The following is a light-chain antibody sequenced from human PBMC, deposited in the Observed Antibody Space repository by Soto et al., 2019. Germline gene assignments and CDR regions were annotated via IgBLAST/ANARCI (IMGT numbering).Light chain of an antibody. CDR1: QSVGSN. Sequence: DIQMTQSPSSLSASVGDRVTITCRASQSVGSNLNWYQQKPGKAPKLLIYASSSLQTGVPSRFSGSGSGTEFTLTISSLQPDDFATYYCQHYNSYSEAFGQGTKVDIK. CDR2: ASS. J-gene: IGKJ1*01. CDR3: QHYNSYSEA. V-gene: IGKV1-39*01.